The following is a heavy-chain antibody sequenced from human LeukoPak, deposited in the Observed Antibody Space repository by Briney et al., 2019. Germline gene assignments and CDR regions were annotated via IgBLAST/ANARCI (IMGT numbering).Heavy chain of an antibody. D-gene: IGHD1-26*01. CDR1: TGSINSYY. CDR2: IYTTGTT. V-gene: IGHV4-4*07. CDR3: GRQGYTASYYFLDY. J-gene: IGHJ4*02. Sequence: SETLSLTCTVSTGSINSYYWGWVRQPAGKGLGWIGRIYTTGTTNYSPSLKSRLSMSIDTSTNQFSLTLRSVTAADTAVYYCGRQGYTASYYFLDYWSQGTLVTVSS.